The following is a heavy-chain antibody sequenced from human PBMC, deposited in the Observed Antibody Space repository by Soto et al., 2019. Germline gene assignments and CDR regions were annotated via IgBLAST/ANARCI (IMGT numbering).Heavy chain of an antibody. CDR2: IKQDGSEK. V-gene: IGHV3-7*05. CDR1: GFTFSSYW. CDR3: ASGFGSSSWYYFDY. Sequence: EGSLRLSCAASGFTFSSYWMSWVRQAPGKGLEWVANIKQDGSEKYYVDSVKGRFTTSRDNAKNSLYLQMNSLRAEDTAVYYCASGFGSSSWYYFDYWGQGTLVTVSS. J-gene: IGHJ4*02. D-gene: IGHD6-13*01.